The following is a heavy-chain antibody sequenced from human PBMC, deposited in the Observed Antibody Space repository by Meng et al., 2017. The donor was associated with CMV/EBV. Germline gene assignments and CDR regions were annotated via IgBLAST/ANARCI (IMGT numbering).Heavy chain of an antibody. CDR1: WSSLSTPGVG. CDR3: AHRPQVPTYSGSYYSSMTFDI. J-gene: IGHJ3*02. Sequence: SGSTLATPTHTLTLTCTFSWSSLSTPGVGVGWIRLPPGNALEWLALIYWNDDKRYSPSLLSKPTITKDTSKNQVVLTMTNMDPVDTTTYYCAHRPQVPTYSGSYYSSMTFDIWGRGTMVTVSS. V-gene: IGHV2-5*01. D-gene: IGHD1-26*01. CDR2: IYWNDDK.